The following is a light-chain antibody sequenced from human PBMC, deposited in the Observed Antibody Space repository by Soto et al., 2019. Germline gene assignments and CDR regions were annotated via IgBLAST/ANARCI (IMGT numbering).Light chain of an antibody. CDR1: QSVSSSY. CDR2: GAS. CDR3: QQYGSSPYT. V-gene: IGKV3-20*01. Sequence: ELVLTQSPGTLSLSPGESATLSCRASQSVSSSYLAWYQQKPEQAPRLLIYGASSRATGIPDRFSGSGSGTYFTLTSSRLEPEDFAVYYCQQYGSSPYTFGQGTKLEIK. J-gene: IGKJ2*01.